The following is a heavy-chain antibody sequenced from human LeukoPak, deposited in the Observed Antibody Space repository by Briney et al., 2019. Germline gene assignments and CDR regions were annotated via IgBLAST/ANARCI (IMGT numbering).Heavy chain of an antibody. CDR3: ARQPIAARAID. D-gene: IGHD6-6*01. Sequence: GASLQISSKGSGYSFTNYWIGWVRQKPGKGLEWMGIIYPGDSDTRYSPSFQGQVTISADKSISTAYLQWSSLKASDTAMYYCARQPIAARAIDWGQGTLVTVSS. V-gene: IGHV5-51*01. J-gene: IGHJ4*02. CDR1: GYSFTNYW. CDR2: IYPGDSDT.